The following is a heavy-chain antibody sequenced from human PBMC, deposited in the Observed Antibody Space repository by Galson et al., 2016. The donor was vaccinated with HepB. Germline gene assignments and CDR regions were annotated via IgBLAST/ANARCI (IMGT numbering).Heavy chain of an antibody. Sequence: LRLSCAASGLTFINCAMSWVRQAPGKGLEWVSSIDISGGSTYYADSVKGRFTVSRDNSKNTLYLQMDSLRVEDTGVYYCAREGSGMTNFGVAFDFWGQGTRLTVSS. D-gene: IGHD3-3*01. J-gene: IGHJ4*02. CDR1: GLTFINCA. CDR2: IDISGGST. V-gene: IGHV3-23*01. CDR3: AREGSGMTNFGVAFDF.